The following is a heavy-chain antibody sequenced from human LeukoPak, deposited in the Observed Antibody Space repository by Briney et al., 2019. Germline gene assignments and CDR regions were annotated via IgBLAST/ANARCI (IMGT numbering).Heavy chain of an antibody. D-gene: IGHD3-10*01. J-gene: IGHJ4*02. Sequence: PSETLPLTCTVSGGSITSYTYYWGWIRQPPGKGLEWIGSMSYSGSSYYNPSLKSRVTISLDTSKNQFSLKLTSVTAADTAVYYCARPSNYGSGLGILDWGQGTLVIVSS. CDR1: GGSITSYTYY. V-gene: IGHV4-39*01. CDR3: ARPSNYGSGLGILD. CDR2: MSYSGSS.